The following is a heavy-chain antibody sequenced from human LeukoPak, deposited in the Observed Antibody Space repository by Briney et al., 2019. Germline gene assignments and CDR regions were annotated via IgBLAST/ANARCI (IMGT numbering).Heavy chain of an antibody. Sequence: GGSLRLSCGASGFTFSSYALSWVRQDPGEGLEWGSSISGSGGSAYYAESVKGRFTVSRDNSKSTLYLQMNTLRADDTAVYYCAKFRATTGGFYSDSWGQGTLVTVSS. CDR3: AKFRATTGGFYSDS. CDR1: GFTFSSYA. CDR2: ISGSGGSA. J-gene: IGHJ4*02. V-gene: IGHV3-23*01. D-gene: IGHD1-1*01.